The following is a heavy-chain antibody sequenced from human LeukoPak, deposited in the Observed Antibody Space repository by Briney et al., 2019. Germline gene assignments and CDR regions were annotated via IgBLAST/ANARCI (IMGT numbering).Heavy chain of an antibody. V-gene: IGHV1-24*01. J-gene: IGHJ5*02. CDR2: FDPEDGET. D-gene: IGHD2-15*01. CDR3: ASVVVAARYNWFDP. CDR1: GHTLTELS. Sequence: ASVKVSCKVSGHTLTELSMHWVRQAPGKGLEWMGGFDPEDGETTYAQKFQGRVTMTEDTSTDTAYMELSSLRSEDTAVYYCASVVVAARYNWFDPWGQGTLVTVSS.